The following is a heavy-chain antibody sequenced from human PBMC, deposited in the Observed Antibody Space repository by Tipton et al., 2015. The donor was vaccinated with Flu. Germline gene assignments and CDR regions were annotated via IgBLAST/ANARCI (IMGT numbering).Heavy chain of an antibody. CDR2: VYYSGGSP. CDR3: ASATAVTTSGMDV. D-gene: IGHD4-11*01. Sequence: TLSLTCTVSRGSINSYYWSWIRQSPGKGLEWIGSVYYSGGSPNYNPSFKSRVTISVDRSKNQFSLKLNSVTAADTAVYYCASATAVTTSGMDVWGQGTTVTVSS. V-gene: IGHV4-59*01. J-gene: IGHJ6*02. CDR1: RGSINSYY.